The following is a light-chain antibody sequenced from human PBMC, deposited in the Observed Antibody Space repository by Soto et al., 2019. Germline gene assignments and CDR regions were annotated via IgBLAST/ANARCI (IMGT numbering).Light chain of an antibody. CDR2: LGS. J-gene: IGKJ2*01. V-gene: IGKV2-28*01. CDR3: MQALQTHLYA. CDR1: QSLLHSNGYNY. Sequence: DIVMTQSPLSLPVTPGEPASISCRSSQSLLHSNGYNYLDWYLQKPGQSPQLLIYLGSNRASGVPDRFIGRGSGADFTLKISRVEAEDVGVYYCMQALQTHLYAFGQGTKREMK.